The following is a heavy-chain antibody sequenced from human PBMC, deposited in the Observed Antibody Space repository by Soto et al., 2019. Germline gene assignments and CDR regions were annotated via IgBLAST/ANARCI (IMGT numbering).Heavy chain of an antibody. J-gene: IGHJ4*02. V-gene: IGHV3-30*18. CDR1: GFTFSSYG. CDR3: AKDYGYDFWSGYLDY. D-gene: IGHD3-3*01. CDR2: ISYDGSNK. Sequence: PGGSLRLSCAASGFTFSSYGMHWVRQAPGKGLEWVAVISYDGSNKYYADSVKGRFTISRDNSKNTLYLQMNSLRAEDTAVYYCAKDYGYDFWSGYLDYWGQGT.